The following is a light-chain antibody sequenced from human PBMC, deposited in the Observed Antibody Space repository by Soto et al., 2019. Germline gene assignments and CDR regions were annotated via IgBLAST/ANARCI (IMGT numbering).Light chain of an antibody. Sequence: AIEMTQSPSSLSASVGDRVTITCRASQGIRNDLGWYQQKPGKAPKLLIYAAYSLQSGVPSRFSGSGSGTDFILTISSRQPEDFATYYCLHDYKNPLTFGGGTKVEIK. V-gene: IGKV1-6*01. CDR3: LHDYKNPLT. J-gene: IGKJ4*01. CDR2: AAY. CDR1: QGIRND.